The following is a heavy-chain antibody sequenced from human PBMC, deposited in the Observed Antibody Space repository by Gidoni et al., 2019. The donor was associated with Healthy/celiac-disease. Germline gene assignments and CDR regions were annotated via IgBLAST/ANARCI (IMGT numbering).Heavy chain of an antibody. CDR1: GFSFSSYA. D-gene: IGHD3-10*01. CDR2: ISYDGSNK. V-gene: IGHV3-30-3*01. Sequence: QVQLVESGGGVVQPGRSLRLSCAASGFSFSSYAMHWVRQAPGKGLEWVAVISYDGSNKYYADSVKGRFTISRDNSKNTLYLQMNSLRAEDTAVYYCAREHSYGSGPEEAFDIWGQGTMVTVSS. J-gene: IGHJ3*02. CDR3: AREHSYGSGPEEAFDI.